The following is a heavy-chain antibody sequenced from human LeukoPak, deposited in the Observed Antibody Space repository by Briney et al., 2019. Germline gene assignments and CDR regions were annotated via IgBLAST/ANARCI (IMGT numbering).Heavy chain of an antibody. Sequence: GASVKVSCKASGYTFTSYGISWVRQAPGQGLEWMGWISAYNGNTNYAQKLQGRVTMTTDTSTSTAYMELRSLRSDDTAVYYCARDNMVRGVILGYYYYYGMDVWGQGTTVTVSS. CDR2: ISAYNGNT. D-gene: IGHD3-10*01. CDR1: GYTFTSYG. V-gene: IGHV1-18*01. J-gene: IGHJ6*02. CDR3: ARDNMVRGVILGYYYYYGMDV.